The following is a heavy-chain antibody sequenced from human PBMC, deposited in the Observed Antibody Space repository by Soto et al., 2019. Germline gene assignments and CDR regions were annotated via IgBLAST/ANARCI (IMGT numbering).Heavy chain of an antibody. CDR1: GFTFSNAW. D-gene: IGHD2-2*01. J-gene: IGHJ4*02. Sequence: EVQLVESGGGLVKPGGSLKLSCAASGFTFSNAWMSWVRQAPGKGLEWVGRIKSKTDGGTTDYAAPVKGRFTISRDDSKNTLYLQMNSLKTEDTAVYYCTTDNQLLTGVGYYFDYWGQGTLVTVSS. CDR2: IKSKTDGGTT. CDR3: TTDNQLLTGVGYYFDY. V-gene: IGHV3-15*01.